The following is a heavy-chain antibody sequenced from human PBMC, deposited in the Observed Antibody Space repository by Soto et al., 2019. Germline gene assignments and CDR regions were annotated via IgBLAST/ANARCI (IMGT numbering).Heavy chain of an antibody. Sequence: GGSLRLSCAASGFTFDDYAMHWVRQAPGKGLEWVSGISWNSGSIGYADSVKGRFTISRDNAKNSLYLQMNSLRAEDTALYYCAKDLSYGDYYYGMDVWGQGTTVTVSS. CDR2: ISWNSGSI. J-gene: IGHJ6*02. V-gene: IGHV3-9*01. CDR3: AKDLSYGDYYYGMDV. CDR1: GFTFDDYA. D-gene: IGHD4-17*01.